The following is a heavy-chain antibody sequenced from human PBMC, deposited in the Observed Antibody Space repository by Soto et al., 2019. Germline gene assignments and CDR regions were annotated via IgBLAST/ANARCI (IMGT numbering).Heavy chain of an antibody. D-gene: IGHD4-17*01. CDR3: AKPSASADYAVSLCS. Sequence: EVYLVESGGGLVQRGGSLRLSCVASGFTFDNYAMNWVRQAPGKGPEWVSNICGRGGNTFYAESMRGRFTISRVISKNTVYLQMHNLRVEDSAMYYCAKPSASADYAVSLCSWGQGNLVTVSP. CDR1: GFTFDNYA. J-gene: IGHJ1*01. V-gene: IGHV3-23*04. CDR2: ICGRGGNT.